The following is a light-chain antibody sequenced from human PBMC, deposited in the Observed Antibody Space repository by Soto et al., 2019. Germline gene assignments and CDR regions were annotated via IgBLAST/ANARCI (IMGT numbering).Light chain of an antibody. Sequence: QSVLTQPPSASGTPGQRGTISGSGSTSHIGSDTVNWYQQLPGTAPKLLIYRNTQRPSGVPDRFSGSKSGASASLAISGLQSEDEADYYCASWDDSLDVVVFGGGTKLTVL. CDR2: RNT. V-gene: IGLV1-44*01. J-gene: IGLJ2*01. CDR3: ASWDDSLDVVV. CDR1: TSHIGSDT.